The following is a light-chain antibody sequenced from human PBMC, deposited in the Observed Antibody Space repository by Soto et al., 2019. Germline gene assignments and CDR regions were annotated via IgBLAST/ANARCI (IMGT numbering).Light chain of an antibody. Sequence: EIVLTQSPATLSLSPGEKATLSCRARQSVGTYLAWYQHSPGQAPRLLIYEAANRATGIPARFSGSGSGTDFPLTISSPEPEDFAVYYCQQRYNGPNTFGQGTKLEIK. CDR3: QQRYNGPNT. CDR1: QSVGTY. V-gene: IGKV3-11*01. CDR2: EAA. J-gene: IGKJ2*01.